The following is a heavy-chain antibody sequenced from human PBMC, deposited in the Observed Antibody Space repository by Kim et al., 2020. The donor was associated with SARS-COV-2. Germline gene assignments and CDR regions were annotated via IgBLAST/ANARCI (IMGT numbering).Heavy chain of an antibody. D-gene: IGHD3-22*01. Sequence: GGSLRLSCAASGFTFSSYSMTWVRQAPGKGLEWVSSISSSSSYIYYADSVKGRFTISRDNAKNSLYLQMNSLRAEDTAVYYCARGEDYYDSSGYNHWGQGALVTVSS. CDR2: ISSSSSYI. CDR1: GFTFSSYS. J-gene: IGHJ5*02. V-gene: IGHV3-21*01. CDR3: ARGEDYYDSSGYNH.